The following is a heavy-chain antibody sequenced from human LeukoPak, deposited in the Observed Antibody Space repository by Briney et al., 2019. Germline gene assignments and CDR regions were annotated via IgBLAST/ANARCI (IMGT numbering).Heavy chain of an antibody. J-gene: IGHJ3*02. CDR3: ARVSSTVTTHDAFDI. CDR2: INHSGST. Sequence: SETLSLTCTVSGGSISSGGYYWSWIRQPPGKGLEWIGEINHSGSTNYTPSLKSRVTISVDTSKNQFSLKLSSVTAADTAVYYCARVSSTVTTHDAFDIWGQGTMVTVSS. V-gene: IGHV4-39*07. CDR1: GGSISSGGYY. D-gene: IGHD4-17*01.